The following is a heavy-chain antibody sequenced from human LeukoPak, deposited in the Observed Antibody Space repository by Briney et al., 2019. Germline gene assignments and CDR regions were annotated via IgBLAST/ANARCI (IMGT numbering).Heavy chain of an antibody. J-gene: IGHJ4*02. D-gene: IGHD6-19*01. Sequence: PSETLSLTCTVSGGSISNYHWSWIRQPAGKGLEWIGQIHTSVSTNYNPPLKSRVTVSIDTPENQLSLTIRSVTAADTAIYYCARRHISSGWSFDYWGQGTLVTVSS. V-gene: IGHV4-4*07. CDR2: IHTSVST. CDR1: GGSISNYH. CDR3: ARRHISSGWSFDY.